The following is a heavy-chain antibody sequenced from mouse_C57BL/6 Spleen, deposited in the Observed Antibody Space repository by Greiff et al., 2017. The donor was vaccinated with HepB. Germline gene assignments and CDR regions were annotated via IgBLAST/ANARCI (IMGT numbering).Heavy chain of an antibody. CDR2: IDPSDSYT. Sequence: QVQLQQPGAELVMPGASVKLSCKASGYTFTSYWMHWVKQRPGQGIEWIGEIDPSDSYTNYNQKFKGKSTLTVDKSSSTAYMQLSSLTSEDSAVYYCAFYDGYFDYWGQGTTLTVSS. CDR3: AFYDGYFDY. V-gene: IGHV1-69*01. J-gene: IGHJ2*01. D-gene: IGHD2-3*01. CDR1: GYTFTSYW.